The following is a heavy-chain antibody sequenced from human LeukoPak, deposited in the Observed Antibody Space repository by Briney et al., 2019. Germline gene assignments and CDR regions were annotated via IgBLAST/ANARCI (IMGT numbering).Heavy chain of an antibody. J-gene: IGHJ4*02. D-gene: IGHD5-18*01. Sequence: KPGGSLRLSCAASGFTFSSYSMNWVRQAPGKGLEWVSSISSSSSYIYYADSVKGRFTISRDNAKNSLYLQMNSLRAEDTAVYYCARDSGYSHGSDYWGQGTLVTVPS. CDR3: ARDSGYSHGSDY. CDR2: ISSSSSYI. CDR1: GFTFSSYS. V-gene: IGHV3-21*01.